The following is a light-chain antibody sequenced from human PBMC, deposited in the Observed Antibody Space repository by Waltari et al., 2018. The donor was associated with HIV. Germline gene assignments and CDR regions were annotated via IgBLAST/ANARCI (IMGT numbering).Light chain of an antibody. V-gene: IGLV1-47*01. CDR3: TAWDDSLSGVV. Sequence: QSVLTQPPSASGTPGQRVTISCSGSRSNIGSKYVYWYQQLPGTAPKLIIYRNNQRPSGVPDRFSGSKSGTSASLAISGLRSEDEADYYCTAWDDSLSGVVFGGGTKLTVL. J-gene: IGLJ2*01. CDR1: RSNIGSKY. CDR2: RNN.